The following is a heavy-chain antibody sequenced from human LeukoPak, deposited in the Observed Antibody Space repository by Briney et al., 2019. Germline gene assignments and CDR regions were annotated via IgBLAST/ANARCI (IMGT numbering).Heavy chain of an antibody. J-gene: IGHJ5*02. CDR1: GFTFSNYA. Sequence: PGRSLRLSCAASGFTFSNYAMHWIRQAPGKGLEWVAVISYDGSIKYYADSLKGRFTISRDNAENSLYLQMNSLRAEDTAVYYCARGWFDPWGQGTLVTVSS. V-gene: IGHV3-30-3*01. CDR2: ISYDGSIK. CDR3: ARGWFDP.